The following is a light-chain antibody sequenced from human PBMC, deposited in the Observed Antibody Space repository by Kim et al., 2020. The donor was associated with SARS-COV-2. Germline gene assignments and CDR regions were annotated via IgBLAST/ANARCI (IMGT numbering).Light chain of an antibody. V-gene: IGKV3-11*01. J-gene: IGKJ2*01. CDR1: QSISNY. CDR2: DVS. Sequence: LSPGERATLSCRASQSISNYLAWYQQKPGQAPRLLIFDVSKRATGIPARFSGSGSGTDFTLTISSLEPEDFAVYFCLQRYNWPPYTFGQGTKLEI. CDR3: LQRYNWPPYT.